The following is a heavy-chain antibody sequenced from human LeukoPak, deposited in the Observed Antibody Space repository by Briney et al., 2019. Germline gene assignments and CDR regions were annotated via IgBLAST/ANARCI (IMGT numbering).Heavy chain of an antibody. CDR3: ARANFLYCSSSTCLFDY. D-gene: IGHD2-2*01. CDR2: INPNDGDT. Sequence: ASVKVSCKASGYTFTDYYMHWVRRAPGQGFEWMGWINPNDGDTNYAQKFQGRVTMTRDTSISTAHMEVSRLRSDDTAVYYCARANFLYCSSSTCLFDYWGQGTLVTVSS. CDR1: GYTFTDYY. J-gene: IGHJ4*02. V-gene: IGHV1-2*02.